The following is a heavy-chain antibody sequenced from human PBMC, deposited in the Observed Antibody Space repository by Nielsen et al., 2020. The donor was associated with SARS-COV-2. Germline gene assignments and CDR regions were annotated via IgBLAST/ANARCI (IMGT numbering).Heavy chain of an antibody. V-gene: IGHV3-30-3*01. CDR2: ISYDGSNK. Sequence: GESLKISCAASGFTFSSYAMHWVRQAPGKGLEWVAVISYDGSNKYYADSVKGRFTISRDNSKNTLYLQMNSLRAEDTAVYYCARVPSSSTSYLFGYWGQGTLVTVSS. CDR1: GFTFSSYA. CDR3: ARVPSSSTSYLFGY. D-gene: IGHD2-2*01. J-gene: IGHJ4*02.